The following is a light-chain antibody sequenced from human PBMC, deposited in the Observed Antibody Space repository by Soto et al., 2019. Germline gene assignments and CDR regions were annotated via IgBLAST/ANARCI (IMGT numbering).Light chain of an antibody. Sequence: EIGLTQSPGTLSLSPGERATLSCRASQSVRNNYLVWYQQRPGQPPRFLMYDVSTRAAGIPDRFSGSGSGTDFTLTISRLEPEDFAVYYCQQYGSTPLTFGGGTKVDIK. V-gene: IGKV3-20*01. J-gene: IGKJ4*01. CDR1: QSVRNNY. CDR3: QQYGSTPLT. CDR2: DVS.